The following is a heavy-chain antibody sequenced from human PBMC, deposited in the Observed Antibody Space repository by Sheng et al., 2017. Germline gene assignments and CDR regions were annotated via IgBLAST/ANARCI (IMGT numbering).Heavy chain of an antibody. CDR3: ARDLISRVTIFGRSSWFDP. V-gene: IGHV4-34*01. J-gene: IGHJ5*02. CDR1: GGSFSGYY. CDR2: INHSGST. D-gene: IGHD3-3*01. Sequence: QVQLQQWGAGLLKPSETLSLTCAVYGGSFSGYYWSWIRQPPGKGLEWIGEINHSGSTNYNPSLKSRVTISVDTSKNQFSLKLSSVTAADTAVYYCARDLISRVTIFGRSSWFDPWGQGTLVTVSS.